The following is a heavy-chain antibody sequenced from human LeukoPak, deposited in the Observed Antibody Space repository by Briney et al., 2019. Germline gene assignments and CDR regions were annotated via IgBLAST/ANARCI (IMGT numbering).Heavy chain of an antibody. CDR3: AREGCSSTSCLFDY. Sequence: PSETLSLTCTVSGGSISSYYWSWIRQPPGKGLEWIGYIYYSGSTNYNPSLKSRVTISVDTSKNQFSLKLSSVTAAGTAVYYCAREGCSSTSCLFDYWGQGTLVTVSS. V-gene: IGHV4-59*01. CDR1: GGSISSYY. J-gene: IGHJ4*02. CDR2: IYYSGST. D-gene: IGHD2-2*01.